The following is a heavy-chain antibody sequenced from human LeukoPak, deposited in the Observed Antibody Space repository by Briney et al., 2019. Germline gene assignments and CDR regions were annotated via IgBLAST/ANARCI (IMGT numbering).Heavy chain of an antibody. D-gene: IGHD3-3*01. CDR2: IYYSGST. CDR1: GGSISSYY. V-gene: IGHV4-59*08. J-gene: IGHJ4*02. Sequence: SETLSLTCTVSGGSISSYYWSWIRQPPGKGLEWIGYIYYSGSTNYNPSLKSRVTISVDTSRNQFSLKLSSVTAADTAVYYCARLVRTRGYYQYYFDYWGQGTLVTVSS. CDR3: ARLVRTRGYYQYYFDY.